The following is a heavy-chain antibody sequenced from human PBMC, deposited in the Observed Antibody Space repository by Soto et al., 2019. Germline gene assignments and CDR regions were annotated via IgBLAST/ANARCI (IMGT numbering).Heavy chain of an antibody. CDR2: IYYSGST. CDR3: ACWAGYGDYVNYMDV. D-gene: IGHD4-17*01. Sequence: SETLSLTCTVSGGSISSYYWSWIRQPPGKGLEWIGYIYYSGSTYYNPSLKSRVTISVDTSKNQFSLKLSSVTAADTAVYYCACWAGYGDYVNYMDVWGKGTTVTISS. J-gene: IGHJ6*03. CDR1: GGSISSYY. V-gene: IGHV4-59*04.